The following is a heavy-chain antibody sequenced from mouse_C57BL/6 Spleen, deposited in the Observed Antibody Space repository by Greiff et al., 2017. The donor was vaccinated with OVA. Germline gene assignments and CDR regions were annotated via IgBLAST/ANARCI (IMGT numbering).Heavy chain of an antibody. CDR1: GFTFSSYA. J-gene: IGHJ3*01. D-gene: IGHD2-5*01. CDR2: ISDGGSYT. V-gene: IGHV5-4*01. CDR3: ARESNYSFAY. Sequence: EVKLQESGGGLVKPGGSLKLSCAASGFTFSSYAMSWVRQTPEKRLEWVATISDGGSYTYYPDNVKGRFTISRDNAKNNLYLQMSHLKSEDTAMYYCARESNYSFAYWGQGTLVTVSA.